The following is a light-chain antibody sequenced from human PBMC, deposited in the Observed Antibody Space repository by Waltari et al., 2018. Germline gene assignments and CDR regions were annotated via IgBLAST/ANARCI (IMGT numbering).Light chain of an antibody. J-gene: IGLJ2*01. CDR3: SSYISSSTLEL. V-gene: IGLV2-14*03. CDR2: DVS. CDR1: SSDVGAYNY. Sequence: QSALTQPASVSGSPGQSITIPCTGTSSDVGAYNYVSWYQQHQGKAPKLIIFDVSNRPSGVSNRFSGSKSGNTASLTISGLQAEDEADYYCSSYISSSTLELFGGGTSLTVL.